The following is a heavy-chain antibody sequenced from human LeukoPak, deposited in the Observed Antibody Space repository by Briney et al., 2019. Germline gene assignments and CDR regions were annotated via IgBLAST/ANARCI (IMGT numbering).Heavy chain of an antibody. CDR3: ARDRMGYDSSGYYWSGWFDP. Sequence: PSETLSLTCTVSGGSISSYYWSWIRQPPGKGLEWIGYIYYSGSTNYNPSLKSRVTISVDTSKNQFSLKLSSVTAADTAVYYCARDRMGYDSSGYYWSGWFDPWGQGTQVTVSS. J-gene: IGHJ5*02. V-gene: IGHV4-59*01. CDR1: GGSISSYY. CDR2: IYYSGST. D-gene: IGHD3-22*01.